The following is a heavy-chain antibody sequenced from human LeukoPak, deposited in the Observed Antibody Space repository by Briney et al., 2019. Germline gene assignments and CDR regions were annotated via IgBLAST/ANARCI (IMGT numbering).Heavy chain of an antibody. Sequence: GGPVKVSCKASGYTFTSYGISWVRQAPGQGLEWMGWISAYSGNTNYAQKLQGRVTMTTDTSTSTAYMELRSLRSDDTAVYYCATDYVGVGAANDAFDIWGQGTMVTVSS. CDR1: GYTFTSYG. J-gene: IGHJ3*02. CDR2: ISAYSGNT. V-gene: IGHV1-18*01. D-gene: IGHD2-15*01. CDR3: ATDYVGVGAANDAFDI.